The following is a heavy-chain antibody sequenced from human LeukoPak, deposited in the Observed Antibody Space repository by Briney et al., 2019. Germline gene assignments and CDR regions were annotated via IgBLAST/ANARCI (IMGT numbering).Heavy chain of an antibody. D-gene: IGHD2-15*01. CDR3: ARGLVAASVYFDC. Sequence: SETLSLTCTVSGGSISSYYWSWIQQPPGKGLEWIGYIYYSGSTNYNPSLKSRVTISVDTSKNQFSLKLSSVTAADTAVYYCARGLVAASVYFDCWGQGTLVTVSS. J-gene: IGHJ4*02. CDR1: GGSISSYY. V-gene: IGHV4-59*01. CDR2: IYYSGST.